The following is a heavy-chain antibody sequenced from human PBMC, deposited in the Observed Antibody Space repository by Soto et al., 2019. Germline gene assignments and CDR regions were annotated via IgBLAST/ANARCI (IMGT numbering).Heavy chain of an antibody. J-gene: IGHJ4*02. CDR1: GGSFSGYY. CDR2: IYYSGST. CDR3: ARSIEY. V-gene: IGHV4-34*01. Sequence: PSETLSLTCAVYGGSFSGYYWTWIRQPPGKGLEWIGSIYYSGSTYYSPSLKSRVTISVDTSKNQFSLKLSSVTAADTAVYYCARSIEYWGQGTLVTVSS.